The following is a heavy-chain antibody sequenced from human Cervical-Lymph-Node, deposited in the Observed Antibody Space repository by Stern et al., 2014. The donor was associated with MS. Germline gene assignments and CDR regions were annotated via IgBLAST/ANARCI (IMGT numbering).Heavy chain of an antibody. V-gene: IGHV1-69*01. Sequence: QVQLVQSGAEVKKPGSSVKVSCQTSGGTFSTFAIGWVLQAPGQGLEWMGGITPLFDATNYAQKFQGRLTITADESTRTAYMELSSLRPDDTAMYYCARGDSEAPIYYFDYWGQGTLVTVSS. CDR1: GGTFSTFA. CDR3: ARGDSEAPIYYFDY. CDR2: ITPLFDAT. D-gene: IGHD2-21*01. J-gene: IGHJ4*02.